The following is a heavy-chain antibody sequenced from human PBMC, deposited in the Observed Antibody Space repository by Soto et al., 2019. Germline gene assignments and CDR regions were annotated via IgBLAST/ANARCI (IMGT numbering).Heavy chain of an antibody. CDR2: IYYSGST. CDR1: GGSISSSSYY. CDR3: ARLGDYYYYYMDV. D-gene: IGHD3-3*01. Sequence: PSETLSLTCTVSGGSISSSSYYWGWIRQPPGKGLEWIGSIYYSGSTYYNPSLKSRVTISVDTSKNQFSLKLSSVTAADTAVYYCARLGDYYYYYMDVWGKGTTVTVSS. V-gene: IGHV4-39*01. J-gene: IGHJ6*03.